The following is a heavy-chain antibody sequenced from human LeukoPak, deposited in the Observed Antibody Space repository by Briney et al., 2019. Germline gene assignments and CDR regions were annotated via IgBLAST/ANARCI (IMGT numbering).Heavy chain of an antibody. Sequence: SGGSLRLSCAASGFTFSSYAMSWVRQAPGKGLEWVSAISGSGGSTYYADSVKGRFTISRDNSKNTLYLQMNSLRAEDTAVYYCAKESSSSGWAYYYGMDVWGQGTTVTVSS. J-gene: IGHJ6*02. D-gene: IGHD6-19*01. CDR3: AKESSSSGWAYYYGMDV. V-gene: IGHV3-23*01. CDR2: ISGSGGST. CDR1: GFTFSSYA.